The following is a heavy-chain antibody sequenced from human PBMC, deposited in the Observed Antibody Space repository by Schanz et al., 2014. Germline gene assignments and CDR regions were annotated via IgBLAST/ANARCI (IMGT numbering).Heavy chain of an antibody. CDR3: ARLRGGGVSITT. J-gene: IGHJ5*02. CDR1: GGSINSGGYR. CDR2: MYSSGST. Sequence: QLQLQESGPGLVKASETLSLTCSVSGGSINSGGYRWGWIRQPPGKGLEWIGTMYSSGSTYYNPSLKSRVTISADTYRNQFPLKVFSVTAADTALYYCARLRGGGVSITTWGQGTLVTVSS. V-gene: IGHV4-39*01. D-gene: IGHD3-10*01.